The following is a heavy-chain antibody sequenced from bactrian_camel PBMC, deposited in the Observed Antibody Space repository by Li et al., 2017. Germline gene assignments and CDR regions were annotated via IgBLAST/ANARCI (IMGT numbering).Heavy chain of an antibody. V-gene: IGHV3S10*01. CDR1: GFTYLRNC. D-gene: IGHD2*01. J-gene: IGHJ4*01. CDR2: IESDGFP. Sequence: DVQLVESGGGSVEAGRSLRLSCKADGFTYLRNCMAWFRQAPGEEREGVAGIESDGFPSYAASVKGRFTVSRDNANNTVNLMMNSLKPEDTAMYYCAANFSPYCSGPYLARRANFLGQGTQVTVS.